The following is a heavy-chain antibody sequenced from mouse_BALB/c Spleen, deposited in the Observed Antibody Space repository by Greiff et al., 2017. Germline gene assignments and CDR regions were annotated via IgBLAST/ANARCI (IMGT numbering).Heavy chain of an antibody. CDR3: ARLEEGDYVYAMDY. D-gene: IGHD2-4*01. J-gene: IGHJ4*01. Sequence: EVQLQQSGPELVKPGASVKIPCKASGYTFTDYNMDWVKQSHGKSLEWIGDINPNNGGTIYNQKFKGKATLTVDKSSSTAYMELRSLTSEDTAVYYCARLEEGDYVYAMDYWGQGTSVTVSS. CDR2: INPNNGGT. V-gene: IGHV1-18*01. CDR1: GYTFTDYN.